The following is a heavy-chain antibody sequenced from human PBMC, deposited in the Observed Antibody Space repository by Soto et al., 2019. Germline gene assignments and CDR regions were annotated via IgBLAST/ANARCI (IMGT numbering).Heavy chain of an antibody. CDR2: ISSSSSYI. Sequence: GGSLRLCCAASGFTFCSYSMNWVRQAPGKGLEWVSSISSSSSYIYYADSVKGRFTISRDNAKNSLYLQMNSLRAEDTAVYYCARDRNSFGAFPFDYWGQGTLVTVSS. CDR1: GFTFCSYS. J-gene: IGHJ4*02. D-gene: IGHD3-10*01. V-gene: IGHV3-21*01. CDR3: ARDRNSFGAFPFDY.